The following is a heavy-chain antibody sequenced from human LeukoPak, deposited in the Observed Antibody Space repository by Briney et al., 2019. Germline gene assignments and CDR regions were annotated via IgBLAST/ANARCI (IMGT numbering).Heavy chain of an antibody. CDR3: ARDPDSGYDTYGMDV. D-gene: IGHD5-12*01. CDR2: INHSGST. CDR1: GGSFSGYY. J-gene: IGHJ6*02. V-gene: IGHV4-34*01. Sequence: NSSETLSLTCAVYGGSFSGYYWSWIRQPPGKGLEWIGEINHSGSTNYNPSLKSRVTISVDTSKNQFSLKLSSVTAADTAVYYCARDPDSGYDTYGMDVWGQGTTVTVSS.